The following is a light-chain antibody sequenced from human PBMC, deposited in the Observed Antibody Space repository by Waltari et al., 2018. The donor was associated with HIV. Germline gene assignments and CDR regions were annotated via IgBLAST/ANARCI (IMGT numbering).Light chain of an antibody. CDR3: QSYDSSLSAYV. CDR2: DTI. CDR1: NSNIVADVG. V-gene: IGLV1-40*01. J-gene: IGLJ1*01. Sequence: QSLLTPPPSGSGAPEQRSTIPCAGNNSNIVADVGFHWYQQLPGTAPKLLIYDTIIRPSGVPDRFSASKSGTSASLAITGLQAEDEADYYCQSYDSSLSAYVFGTGTRVTVL.